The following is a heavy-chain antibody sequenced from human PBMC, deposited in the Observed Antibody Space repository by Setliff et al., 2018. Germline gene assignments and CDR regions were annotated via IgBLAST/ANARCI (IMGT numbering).Heavy chain of an antibody. D-gene: IGHD5-12*01. V-gene: IGHV4-4*02. Sequence: KPSETLSLTCTVSGESIRSNNWWNWVRQPPGKGLEWIGDIYQSGTTNYNPSLKSRVTISADTSKNQFSLRLSSVTAADTAVYYCARGGTFRYFDYWGQGTPVTVS. CDR3: ARGGTFRYFDY. J-gene: IGHJ4*02. CDR2: IYQSGTT. CDR1: GESIRSNNW.